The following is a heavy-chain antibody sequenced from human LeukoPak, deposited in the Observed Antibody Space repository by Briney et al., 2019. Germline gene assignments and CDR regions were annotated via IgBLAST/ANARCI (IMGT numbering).Heavy chain of an antibody. CDR3: ARDREGRYFDWLPDY. V-gene: IGHV3-7*01. D-gene: IGHD3-9*01. J-gene: IGHJ4*02. CDR1: GFSVSAYW. CDR2: INEAGSEK. Sequence: GGSLRLSCAASGFSVSAYWMSWVRQAPEKGLEWVANINEAGSEKPYVDSVKGRFTISRDNAKNSLYLEMNSLRAEDTAVYYCARDREGRYFDWLPDYWGQGTLVTVSS.